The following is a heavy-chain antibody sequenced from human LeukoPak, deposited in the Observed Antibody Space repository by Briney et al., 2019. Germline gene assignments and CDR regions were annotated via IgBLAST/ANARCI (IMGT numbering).Heavy chain of an antibody. Sequence: GGSLRLSCTVSGFTVSSNSMSWVRQAPGKGLEWVSFIYSDDTHYSDSVEGRFTISRDNSKNTLYLQMNSLRAEDTAVYYCARRAGAYSHPYDYWGQGTLVTVSS. CDR3: ARRAGAYSHPYDY. D-gene: IGHD4/OR15-4a*01. CDR1: GFTVSSNS. J-gene: IGHJ4*02. CDR2: IYSDDT. V-gene: IGHV3-53*01.